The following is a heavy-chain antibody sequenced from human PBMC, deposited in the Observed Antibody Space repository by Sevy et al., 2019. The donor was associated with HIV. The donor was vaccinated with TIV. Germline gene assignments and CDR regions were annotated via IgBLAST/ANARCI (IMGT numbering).Heavy chain of an antibody. J-gene: IGHJ6*02. CDR2: INPNSGGT. Sequence: ASVKVSCKASGYTFTGYYMHWVRQAPGQGLEWMGRINPNSGGTNYAQKFQGRVTMTRDTSISTAYMELSRLRSDDTAVYYWARGPLRFYYYGMDVWGQGTTVTVSS. CDR3: ARGPLRFYYYGMDV. V-gene: IGHV1-2*06. D-gene: IGHD4-17*01. CDR1: GYTFTGYY.